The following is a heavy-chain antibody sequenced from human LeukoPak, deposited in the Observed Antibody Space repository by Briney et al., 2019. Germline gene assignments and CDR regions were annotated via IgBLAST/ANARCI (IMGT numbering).Heavy chain of an antibody. D-gene: IGHD4-17*01. J-gene: IGHJ4*02. CDR1: GFTFSSYS. CDR2: ISSSSSYI. CDR3: AREEYGDYGFDY. Sequence: PGGSLRLSCAASGFTFSSYSMNWGRQAPGKGLGWVSSISSSSSYIYYADSVKGRFTISRDNATNSLYLQMTSLRAEDTAVYYCAREEYGDYGFDYWGQGTLVTVSS. V-gene: IGHV3-21*01.